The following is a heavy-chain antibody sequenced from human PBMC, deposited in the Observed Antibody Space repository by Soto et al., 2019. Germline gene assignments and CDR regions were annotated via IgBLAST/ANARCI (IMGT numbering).Heavy chain of an antibody. CDR2: INIGGTTT. CDR1: GFTFSGYT. D-gene: IGHD2-15*01. J-gene: IGHJ4*02. CDR3: TKDRVPDGIYSFDY. V-gene: IGHV3-23*03. Sequence: GGSLRLSCSASGFTFSGYTMNWVRQPPGRGLEWVSFINIGGTTTYYRDSVKGRFTIFKDKSLNTVYLQMNRLTIEDAAVYYCTKDRVPDGIYSFDYWGQGALVTVSS.